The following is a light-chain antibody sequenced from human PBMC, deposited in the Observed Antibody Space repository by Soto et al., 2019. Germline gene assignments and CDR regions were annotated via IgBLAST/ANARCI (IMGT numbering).Light chain of an antibody. CDR1: ERVRSN. J-gene: IGKJ2*01. Sequence: DIVMTQSPDTLSVSPGDRATLTCRASERVRSNLAWYPHQRGQAPRLVIYDASTRATGVPARISGSGSGTEFTISIRSLQSEDLGVYYCHPYNHWPPNSFGQWTKLELK. CDR2: DAS. CDR3: HPYNHWPPNS. V-gene: IGKV3-15*01.